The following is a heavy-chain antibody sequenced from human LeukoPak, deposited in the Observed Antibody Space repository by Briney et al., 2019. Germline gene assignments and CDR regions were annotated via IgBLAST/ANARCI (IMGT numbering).Heavy chain of an antibody. V-gene: IGHV3-30*02. Sequence: GGSLRLSCEASGLTFSNYGMHWVRQAPGKGLDWVAFIRFDGVNEYYADSVEGRFTISRDNYKNTVFLQMDSLRREDAGVYYCATPGYWGQGTLVTVSS. CDR1: GLTFSNYG. J-gene: IGHJ4*02. CDR2: IRFDGVNE. CDR3: ATPGY.